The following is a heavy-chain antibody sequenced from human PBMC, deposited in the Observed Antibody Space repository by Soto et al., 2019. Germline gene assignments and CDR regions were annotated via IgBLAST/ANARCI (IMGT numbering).Heavy chain of an antibody. CDR2: INHSGST. CDR3: ARGDYYGSGSYYCFDY. Sequence: SETLSLTCAVYGGSFSGYYWSWIRQPPGKGLEWIGEINHSGSTNYNPSLKSRVTISVDTSKNQFSLKLSSVTAADTAVYYCARGDYYGSGSYYCFDYWGQGTLVTVSS. J-gene: IGHJ4*02. V-gene: IGHV4-34*01. CDR1: GGSFSGYY. D-gene: IGHD3-10*01.